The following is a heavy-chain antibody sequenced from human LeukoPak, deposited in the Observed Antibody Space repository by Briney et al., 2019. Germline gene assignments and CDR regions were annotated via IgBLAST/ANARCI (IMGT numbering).Heavy chain of an antibody. CDR2: ISYDGSNK. J-gene: IGHJ4*02. V-gene: IGHV3-30*04. CDR3: AKDRVGAFNPRALDY. CDR1: GFAFSSYA. D-gene: IGHD1-26*01. Sequence: GRSLRLSCAASGFAFSSYAMHWVRQAPGKGLEWVAVISYDGSNKYYADSVKGRFTISRDNSKNTLYLQMNSLRAEDTAVYYCAKDRVGAFNPRALDYWGQGTLVTVSS.